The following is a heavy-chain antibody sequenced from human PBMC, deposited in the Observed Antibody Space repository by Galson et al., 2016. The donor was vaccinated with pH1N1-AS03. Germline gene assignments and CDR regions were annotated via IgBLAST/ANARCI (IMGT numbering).Heavy chain of an antibody. J-gene: IGHJ3*02. CDR2: ISGYDDDT. V-gene: IGHV1-18*04. Sequence: SVKVSCKASGYTFSTYGVSWVRQAPGQGLEWMGWISGYDDDTNYAQNVDGRVTMTTDKSTSTVYMELRSLRSDDTAVYYCARDRGFRPDTFDIWGQGTWVTVSS. CDR1: GYTFSTYG. D-gene: IGHD2-15*01. CDR3: ARDRGFRPDTFDI.